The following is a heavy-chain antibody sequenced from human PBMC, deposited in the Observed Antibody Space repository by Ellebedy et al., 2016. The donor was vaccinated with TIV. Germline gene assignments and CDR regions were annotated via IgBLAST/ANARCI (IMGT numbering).Heavy chain of an antibody. CDR3: ARGGYGWDY. D-gene: IGHD3-10*01. V-gene: IGHV3-66*01. CDR2: IYSGGST. J-gene: IGHJ4*02. CDR1: GFTVSSNY. Sequence: GESLKISCAASGFTVSSNYMSWVRQAPGKGLEWVSVIYSGGSTYYADSVNGRFTISRDNSKNTLYLQMNSLRAEDTAVYYCARGGYGWDYWGQGTLVTVSS.